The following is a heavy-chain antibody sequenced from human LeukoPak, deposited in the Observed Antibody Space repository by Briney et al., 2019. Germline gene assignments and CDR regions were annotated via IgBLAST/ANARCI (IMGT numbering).Heavy chain of an antibody. CDR1: GGSISGYY. CDR2: IYYSGST. CDR3: ANYDSSGYDAFDI. V-gene: IGHV4-59*01. D-gene: IGHD3-22*01. J-gene: IGHJ3*02. Sequence: SETLSLTCTVSGGSISGYYWSWIRQPPGKGLEWIGYIYYSGSTNYNPSLKSRVTISVDTSKNQFSLKLSSVTAADTAVYYCANYDSSGYDAFDIWGQGTMVTVSS.